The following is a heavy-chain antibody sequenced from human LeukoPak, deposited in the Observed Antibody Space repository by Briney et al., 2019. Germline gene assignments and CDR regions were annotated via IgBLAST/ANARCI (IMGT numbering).Heavy chain of an antibody. V-gene: IGHV1-2*06. CDR3: ARALGINGDY. CDR1: GYTFTGYY. CDR2: INPNSGGT. D-gene: IGHD1-26*01. Sequence: ASVKVSCKASGYTFTGYYMHWVRQAPGQGLEWVGRINPNSGGTNYAQKFQGRVTMTRDTSISTAYMELGRLRSDDTAVYYCARALGINGDYWGQGTLVTVSS. J-gene: IGHJ4*02.